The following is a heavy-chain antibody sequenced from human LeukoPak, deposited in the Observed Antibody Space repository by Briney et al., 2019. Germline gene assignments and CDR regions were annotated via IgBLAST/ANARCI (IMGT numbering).Heavy chain of an antibody. J-gene: IGHJ5*02. Sequence: PGGSLRLSCAASGFTFSAFAMTWVRQAPGKAPEWISSITGGGNSVFYADSVKGRFTFSRDNSRNTLYLQMDSLRAEDTAVYCAKGAGAGKVDWFDPWGQGTQVTVSS. CDR2: ITGGGNSV. D-gene: IGHD6-13*01. CDR3: AKGAGAGKVDWFDP. CDR1: GFTFSAFA. V-gene: IGHV3-23*01.